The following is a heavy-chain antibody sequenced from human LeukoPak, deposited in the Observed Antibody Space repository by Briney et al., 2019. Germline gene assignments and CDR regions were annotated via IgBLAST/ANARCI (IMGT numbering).Heavy chain of an antibody. J-gene: IGHJ4*02. CDR1: GFTFSDYY. CDR3: AREFPGIAAAGIDY. V-gene: IGHV3-11*01. Sequence: PGGSLRLSCAASGFTFSDYYMTWIRQAPGKGLEWVSYISSGGSTIYYADSVKGRFTISRDSAKNSLFLQMNSLRAEDTAVYYCAREFPGIAAAGIDYWGQGTLVTVSS. CDR2: ISSGGSTI. D-gene: IGHD6-13*01.